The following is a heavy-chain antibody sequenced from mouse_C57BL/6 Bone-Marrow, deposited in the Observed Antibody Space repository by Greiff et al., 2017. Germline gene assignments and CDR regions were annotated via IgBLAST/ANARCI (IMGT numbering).Heavy chain of an antibody. CDR1: GYTFTSYW. Sequence: QVQLQQPGAELVMPGASVKLSCKASGYTFTSYWMPWVKQRPGQGLEWIGEIDPSDSYPNYNQKFKGKSTLTVDKSSSTAYMQLSSLTSEDSAVYYCARRYYGSNWYFDVWGTGTTVTVSS. D-gene: IGHD1-1*01. J-gene: IGHJ1*03. CDR2: IDPSDSYP. V-gene: IGHV1-69*01. CDR3: ARRYYGSNWYFDV.